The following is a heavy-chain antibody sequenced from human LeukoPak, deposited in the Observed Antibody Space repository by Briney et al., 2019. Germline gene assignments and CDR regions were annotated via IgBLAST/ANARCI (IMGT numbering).Heavy chain of an antibody. CDR1: GFTFSTYS. J-gene: IGHJ1*01. Sequence: GGSLRLSGTTSGFTFSTYSMNWVRQAPGKGLEWVSSISSSGSYIYYADSVKGRFTISRDNAKNSLYLQMNSLRAEDTAVYYCARDTDDFVWGSHQGDLLHWGQGTLVSVSS. CDR2: ISSSGSYI. D-gene: IGHD3-16*01. CDR3: ARDTDDFVWGSHQGDLLH. V-gene: IGHV3-21*01.